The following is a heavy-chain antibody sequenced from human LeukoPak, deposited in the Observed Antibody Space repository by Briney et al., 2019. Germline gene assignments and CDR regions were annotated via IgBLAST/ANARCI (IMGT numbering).Heavy chain of an antibody. CDR1: GGSISSSSYY. J-gene: IGHJ3*02. Sequence: PSETLSLTCTVSGGSISSSSYYWGWIRQPPGKGLEWIGSIYYSGSTYYNPSLKSRVTISVDTSKNQFSLKLSSVTAADTAVYYCARTRYSGYLADAFDIWGQGTMVTVSS. V-gene: IGHV4-39*07. CDR2: IYYSGST. D-gene: IGHD5-12*01. CDR3: ARTRYSGYLADAFDI.